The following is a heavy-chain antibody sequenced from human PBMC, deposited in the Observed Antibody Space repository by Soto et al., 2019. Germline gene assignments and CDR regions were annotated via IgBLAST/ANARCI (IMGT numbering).Heavy chain of an antibody. CDR3: VRDSGKSNYFDY. J-gene: IGHJ4*02. V-gene: IGHV3-53*04. CDR2: IYSGGST. Sequence: PGGSLRLSCAASGFTVSSNHISWVRQAPGKGLEWVSVIYSGGSTYYADSVKGRFTISRHNSKNTVYLQMNSLRAEDTAVYYCVRDSGKSNYFDYWGQGTLVTVSS. CDR1: GFTVSSNH. D-gene: IGHD1-26*01.